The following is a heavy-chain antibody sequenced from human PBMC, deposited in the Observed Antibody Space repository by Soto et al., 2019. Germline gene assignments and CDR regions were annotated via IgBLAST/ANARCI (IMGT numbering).Heavy chain of an antibody. CDR3: AHTFDSCWYQAYFDY. D-gene: IGHD6-19*01. Sequence: SGPTLVNPTQTLTLTCTFSGFSLSTSGVAVGWIRQPPGKALEWLALIYWNDEKLYRPSLKSRLTITKDTSKNQVVLTVTNMDPVDTATYYCAHTFDSCWYQAYFDYWGQGTLVTVSS. CDR1: GFSLSTSGVA. CDR2: IYWNDEK. J-gene: IGHJ4*02. V-gene: IGHV2-5*01.